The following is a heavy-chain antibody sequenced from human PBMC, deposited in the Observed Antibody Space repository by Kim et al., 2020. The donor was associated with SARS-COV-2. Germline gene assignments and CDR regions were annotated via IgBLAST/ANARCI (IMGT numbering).Heavy chain of an antibody. D-gene: IGHD3-10*01. V-gene: IGHV4-59*02. J-gene: IGHJ4*02. CDR1: GGPVTNHY. CDR2: IYDNANT. CDR3: TRGGNHYYWAGYIDY. Sequence: SETLSLTCTFSGGPVTNHYWNGIRQPPGQGLEWIGYIYDNANTNYNPSLKSRVTMSIDTSKKQLSLKLSSVTAADTAVYYCTRGGNHYYWAGYIDYWSQGILVNVSS.